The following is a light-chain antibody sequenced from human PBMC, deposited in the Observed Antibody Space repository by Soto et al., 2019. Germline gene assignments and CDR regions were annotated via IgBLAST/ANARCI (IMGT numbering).Light chain of an antibody. J-gene: IGLJ1*01. CDR1: SSDVGGYNY. Sequence: QSALAQPRSVSGSPGQSVTISCTGTSSDVGGYNYVSWYQQHPGKAPKLIIYDVNRRPSGVPDRFSGSKSGNTASLTISGLQAEDEADYYCCSYAGGYTYVFXTGTKGTV. CDR3: CSYAGGYTYV. CDR2: DVN. V-gene: IGLV2-11*01.